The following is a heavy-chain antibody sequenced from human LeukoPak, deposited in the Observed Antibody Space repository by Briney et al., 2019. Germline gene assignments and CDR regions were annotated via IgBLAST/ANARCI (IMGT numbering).Heavy chain of an antibody. V-gene: IGHV3-7*01. CDR1: RFTLSNFW. D-gene: IGHD3-3*01. Sequence: GGSLRLSCVESRFTLSNFWMHWVRQAPGKGLEWVANIKQDGRETYYGDSVKGRFTISRDNAKNSLYLQMNSLRAEDTAVYYCARGRITIFGVAYDYWGQGTLVTVSS. CDR3: ARGRITIFGVAYDY. J-gene: IGHJ4*02. CDR2: IKQDGRET.